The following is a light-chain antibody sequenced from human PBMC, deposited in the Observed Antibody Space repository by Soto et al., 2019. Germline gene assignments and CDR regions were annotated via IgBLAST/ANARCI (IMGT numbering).Light chain of an antibody. Sequence: DIQMTQSPSSLSASVGDRVTITCRASQSISSYLNWYQQKPGKAPKLLIYAASSLQSGVPSRFSGSGSGTDFTLTISSLQPEDFVTYYCQQSSEATWTFGQGTKVDIK. J-gene: IGKJ1*01. CDR2: AAS. V-gene: IGKV1-39*01. CDR1: QSISSY. CDR3: QQSSEATWT.